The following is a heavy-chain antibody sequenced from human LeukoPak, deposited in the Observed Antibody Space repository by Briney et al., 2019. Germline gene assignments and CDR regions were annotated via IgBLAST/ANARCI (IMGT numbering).Heavy chain of an antibody. D-gene: IGHD1-7*01. Sequence: SETLSLTCTVSGDSISPYYWSWIRQSAGKGLEWIGRIYTSGSTNYNPSLKSRVTMSVDTSKNQFSLKLSSVTAADTAVYYCAGITGTTVDYWGQGTLVTVSS. J-gene: IGHJ4*02. V-gene: IGHV4-4*07. CDR1: GDSISPYY. CDR2: IYTSGST. CDR3: AGITGTTVDY.